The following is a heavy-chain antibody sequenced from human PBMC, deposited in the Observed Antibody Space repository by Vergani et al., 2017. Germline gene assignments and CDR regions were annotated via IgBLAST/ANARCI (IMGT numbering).Heavy chain of an antibody. V-gene: IGHV3-23*01. CDR3: ARAGGLVVPAAMPGDYYYGMDV. CDR2: LTGGGGST. CDR1: GFTFSTYA. J-gene: IGHJ6*02. Sequence: EVQLLESGGSLKQPGGSVRLSCAASGFTFSTYAMHWVRQAPGKGLEWVSALTGGGGSTYYADSVKGRFTISRDNAKNSLYLQMNSLRAEDTAVYYCARAGGLVVPAAMPGDYYYGMDVWGQGTTVTVSS. D-gene: IGHD2-2*01.